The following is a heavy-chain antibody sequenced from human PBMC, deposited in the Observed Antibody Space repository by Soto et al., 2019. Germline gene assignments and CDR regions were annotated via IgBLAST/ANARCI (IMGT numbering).Heavy chain of an antibody. CDR2: ISYDGSNK. CDR1: GFTFSSYA. J-gene: IGHJ4*02. CDR3: ARVRTTGLDY. D-gene: IGHD3-10*01. V-gene: IGHV3-30-3*01. Sequence: QVQLVESGGGVVQPGRSLRLSCAASGFTFSSYAMHWVRQAPGKGLEWVAVISYDGSNKYYADSVKGRFTISRDNSKNTLYLQMNSLRAEDTAVYYCARVRTTGLDYWGQGTLVTVSS.